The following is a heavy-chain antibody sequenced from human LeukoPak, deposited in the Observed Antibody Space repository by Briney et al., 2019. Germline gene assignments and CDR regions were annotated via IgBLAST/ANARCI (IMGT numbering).Heavy chain of an antibody. CDR1: GGSISSYY. V-gene: IGHV4-59*01. D-gene: IGHD1-20*01. Sequence: SETLSLTCTVSGGSISSYYWSWIRQPPGKGLEWIGYIYYSGSTNYNPSLKSRVSISVDTSKNQSSLKLSSVTAADTAVYYCARDRGGLTIDYWGQGTLVTVSS. CDR2: IYYSGST. J-gene: IGHJ4*02. CDR3: ARDRGGLTIDY.